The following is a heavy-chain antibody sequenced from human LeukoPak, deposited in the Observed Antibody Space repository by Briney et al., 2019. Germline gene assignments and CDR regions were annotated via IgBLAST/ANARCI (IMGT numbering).Heavy chain of an antibody. Sequence: SETLSLTCSVSGGSVSSSTFYWSWIRQPPGKGLEWIGYIYNSGSTKYNPSLKSRVTISVDTSKNQFSLKLSSVTAADTAVYYCARIAVAAYPYYFDYWGQGTLVTVSS. J-gene: IGHJ4*02. CDR2: IYNSGST. V-gene: IGHV4-61*01. CDR1: GGSVSSSTFY. CDR3: ARIAVAAYPYYFDY. D-gene: IGHD6-19*01.